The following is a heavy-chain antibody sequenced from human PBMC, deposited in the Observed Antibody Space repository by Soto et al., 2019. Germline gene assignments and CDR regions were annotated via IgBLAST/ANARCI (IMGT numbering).Heavy chain of an antibody. D-gene: IGHD3-3*01. Sequence: PGGSLRLSCAASGFTFSSYEMNWVRQAPGKGLEWVSYISSSGSTIYYADSVKGRFTISRDNAKNSLYLQMNSLRAEDTAVYYCARKTYYDFWSGCYFDYWGQGTLVTVSS. V-gene: IGHV3-48*03. CDR3: ARKTYYDFWSGCYFDY. CDR1: GFTFSSYE. J-gene: IGHJ4*02. CDR2: ISSSGSTI.